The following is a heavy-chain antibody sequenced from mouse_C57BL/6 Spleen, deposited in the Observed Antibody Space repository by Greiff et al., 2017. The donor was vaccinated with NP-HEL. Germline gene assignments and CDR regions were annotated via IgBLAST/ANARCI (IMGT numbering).Heavy chain of an antibody. Sequence: QVHVKQPGAELVKPGASVKMSCKASGYTFTSYWITWVKQRPGQGLEWIGDIYPGSGSTNYNEKFKGKATLTVDTSSSTAYMQLNSLTSEDSAVYSSANYCSCSDRRYAMDYWGQGTSVTVSS. CDR2: IYPGSGST. V-gene: IGHV1-55*01. CDR3: ANYCSCSDRRYAMDY. D-gene: IGHD1-1*01. CDR1: GYTFTSYW. J-gene: IGHJ4*01.